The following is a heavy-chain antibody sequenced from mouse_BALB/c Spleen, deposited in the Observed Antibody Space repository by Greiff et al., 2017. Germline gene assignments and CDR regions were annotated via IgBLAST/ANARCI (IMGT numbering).Heavy chain of an antibody. CDR1: GFTFSDYY. CDR3: ARGGVYGNYAMDY. Sequence: EVQLVESGGGLVKPGGSLKLSCAASGFTFSDYYMYWVRQTPEKRLEWVATISDGGSYTYYPDSVKGRFTISRDNAKNNLYLQMSSLKSEDTAMYYCARGGVYGNYAMDYWGQGTSVTVSS. V-gene: IGHV5-4*02. D-gene: IGHD2-1*01. CDR2: ISDGGSYT. J-gene: IGHJ4*01.